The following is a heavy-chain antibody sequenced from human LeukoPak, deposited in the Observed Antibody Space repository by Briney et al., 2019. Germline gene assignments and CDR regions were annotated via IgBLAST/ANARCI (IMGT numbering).Heavy chain of an antibody. J-gene: IGHJ4*02. D-gene: IGHD1-26*01. Sequence: GGPLRLSCVASGFTFSSYWMSWVRQAPGKGLEWVANIKQDGSEKHYVDSVKGRFTISRDNAKNSLYLQMNSLRADDTAVYYCARDKDVGATLLDSWGQGTLVTVSS. V-gene: IGHV3-7*01. CDR1: GFTFSSYW. CDR2: IKQDGSEK. CDR3: ARDKDVGATLLDS.